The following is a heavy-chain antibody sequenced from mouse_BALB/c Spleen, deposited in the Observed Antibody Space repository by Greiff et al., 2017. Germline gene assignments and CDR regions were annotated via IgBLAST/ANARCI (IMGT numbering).Heavy chain of an antibody. D-gene: IGHD2-1*01. Sequence: QVQLQQSGAELMKPGALVKISCKATGYTFSSYWIEWVKQRPGHGLEWIGEILPGSGSTNYNEKFKGKATFTADTSSNTAYMQLSSLTSEDSAVYYCARRGSYYGNYDAMDYWGQGTSVTVSS. V-gene: IGHV1-9*01. CDR2: ILPGSGST. CDR1: GYTFSSYW. CDR3: ARRGSYYGNYDAMDY. J-gene: IGHJ4*01.